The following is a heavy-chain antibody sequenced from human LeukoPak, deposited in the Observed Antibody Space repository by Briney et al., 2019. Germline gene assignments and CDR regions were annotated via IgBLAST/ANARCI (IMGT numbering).Heavy chain of an antibody. V-gene: IGHV1-18*01. Sequence: GASVKISCKASGYTFTSYGISWVRQAPGQGLEWMGWISAYIGNTNYAQKLQGRVTMTTDTSTSTAYMELRSLRSDDTAVYYCARSRRSSGYYVPAFDIWGQGTMVTVSS. CDR3: ARSRRSSGYYVPAFDI. CDR2: ISAYIGNT. D-gene: IGHD3-22*01. CDR1: GYTFTSYG. J-gene: IGHJ3*02.